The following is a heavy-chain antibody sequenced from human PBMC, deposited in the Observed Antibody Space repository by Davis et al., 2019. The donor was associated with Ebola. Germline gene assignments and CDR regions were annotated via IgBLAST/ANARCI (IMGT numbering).Heavy chain of an antibody. V-gene: IGHV3-21*04. CDR2: ISSSSSYI. CDR3: ASGFGNYLNY. Sequence: GGSLRLSCAASGFTFSSYSMNWVRQAPGKGLEWVSSISSSSSYIYYADSVKGRFTISRDTSKNMLYLQMNSLRAEDTAVYFCASGFGNYLNYWGQGTLVTVSS. CDR1: GFTFSSYS. D-gene: IGHD3-10*01. J-gene: IGHJ4*02.